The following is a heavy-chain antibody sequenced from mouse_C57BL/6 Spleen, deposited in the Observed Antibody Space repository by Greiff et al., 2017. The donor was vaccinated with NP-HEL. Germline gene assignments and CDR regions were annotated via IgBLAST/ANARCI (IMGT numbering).Heavy chain of an antibody. V-gene: IGHV1-19*01. CDR2: INPYNGGT. CDR3: ARGYYGSSYERYFDV. CDR1: GYTFTDYY. D-gene: IGHD1-1*01. Sequence: EVQLQQSGPVLVKPGASVKMSCKASGYTFTDYYMNWVKQSHGKSLEWIGVINPYNGGTSYNQKFKGKATLTVDKSSSTAYMELNSLTSEDSAVYYCARGYYGSSYERYFDVWGTGTTVTVSS. J-gene: IGHJ1*03.